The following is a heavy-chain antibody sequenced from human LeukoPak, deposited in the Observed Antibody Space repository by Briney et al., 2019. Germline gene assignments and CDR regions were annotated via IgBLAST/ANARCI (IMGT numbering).Heavy chain of an antibody. CDR1: GGSISSYY. Sequence: SETLSLTCTVSGGSISSYYWSWIRQPPGKGLEWIGYIYYSGSTNYNPSLKSRVTISVDTSKNQFSLKLSSVTAADTAVYYCARQVSYVAVAGPRDDAFDIWGQGAMITVSS. CDR2: IYYSGST. CDR3: ARQVSYVAVAGPRDDAFDI. V-gene: IGHV4-59*01. J-gene: IGHJ3*02. D-gene: IGHD6-19*01.